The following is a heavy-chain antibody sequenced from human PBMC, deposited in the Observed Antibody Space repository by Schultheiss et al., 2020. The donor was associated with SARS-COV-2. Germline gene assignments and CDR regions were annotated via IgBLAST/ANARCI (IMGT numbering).Heavy chain of an antibody. J-gene: IGHJ6*02. V-gene: IGHV3-23*01. CDR1: GFTFSSYS. Sequence: GESLKISCAASGFTFSSYSMNWVRQAPGKGLEWVSSISSGGRDSFYAESVKGRFSISRDNSKNTVSLQMNSLRVEDTAVYYCAKMGYCSGSSCYGMDVWGQGTTVTVSS. D-gene: IGHD2-15*01. CDR2: ISSGGRDS. CDR3: AKMGYCSGSSCYGMDV.